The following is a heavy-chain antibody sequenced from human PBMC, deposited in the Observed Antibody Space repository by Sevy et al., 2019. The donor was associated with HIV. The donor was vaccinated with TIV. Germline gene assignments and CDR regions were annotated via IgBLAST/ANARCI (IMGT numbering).Heavy chain of an antibody. CDR1: GYSFSSYA. Sequence: GESLKISCVVSGYSFSSYAISWVRQAPGKGLEWVSTINGRGGSTYYADSVKGRFTISRDNPKNTLFLQMINLRVDDTAIYYCARPSPGIAAAASAFYDNWGQGTLVTVSS. D-gene: IGHD6-13*01. CDR2: INGRGGST. V-gene: IGHV3-23*01. CDR3: ARPSPGIAAAASAFYDN. J-gene: IGHJ4*02.